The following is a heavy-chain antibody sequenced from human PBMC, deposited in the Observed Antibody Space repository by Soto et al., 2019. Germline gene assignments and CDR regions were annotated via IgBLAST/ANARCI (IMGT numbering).Heavy chain of an antibody. J-gene: IGHJ6*02. CDR2: IYYSEST. V-gene: IGHV4-31*03. Sequence: QVQLQESGPGLVKPSQTLSLTCTVSGGSISSGGYYWSWLRQHPGKGLEWIGYIYYSESTYYNPSLKSRVTISVDTSKNQFSLKLSSVTAADTAVYYCARTAYGSGSYYNVQNYYYGMDVWGQGTTVTVSS. D-gene: IGHD3-10*01. CDR3: ARTAYGSGSYYNVQNYYYGMDV. CDR1: GGSISSGGYY.